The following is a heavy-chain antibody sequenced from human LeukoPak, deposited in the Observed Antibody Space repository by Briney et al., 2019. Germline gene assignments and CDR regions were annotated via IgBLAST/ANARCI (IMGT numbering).Heavy chain of an antibody. CDR1: GFTFSSYS. Sequence: GGSLRLSCAASGFTFSSYSMNWVRQAPGKGLEWVSSISSSSSYIYYADSVKGRFTISRDNAKNSLYLQMNSLRAEDTAVCYCARVLGYCSSTSCRQLYFDYWGQGTLVTVSS. CDR3: ARVLGYCSSTSCRQLYFDY. D-gene: IGHD2-2*01. CDR2: ISSSSSYI. J-gene: IGHJ4*02. V-gene: IGHV3-21*01.